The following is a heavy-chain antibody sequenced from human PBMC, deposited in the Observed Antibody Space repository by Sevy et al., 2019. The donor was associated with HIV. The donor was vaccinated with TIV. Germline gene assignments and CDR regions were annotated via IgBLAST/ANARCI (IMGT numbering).Heavy chain of an antibody. CDR1: GFTFANYA. V-gene: IGHV3-23*01. CDR2: IYGTGGVT. CDR3: VGERFDSSGSFDAFDI. D-gene: IGHD3-22*01. Sequence: GGSLRLSCKPSGFTFANYAMNWVRQAPGKGLEWVSTIYGTGGVTYYADSVKGRFTISRDNSMNTLYLKMNSLRTEDTAIYYSVGERFDSSGSFDAFDIWGQGTMVTVSS. J-gene: IGHJ3*02.